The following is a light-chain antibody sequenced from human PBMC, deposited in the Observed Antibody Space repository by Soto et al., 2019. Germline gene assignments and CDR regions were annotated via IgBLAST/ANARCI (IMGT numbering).Light chain of an antibody. CDR1: QSVSSNY. CDR2: GAS. CDR3: QQRSNSAVT. J-gene: IGKJ3*01. Sequence: EIVLTQSPGTLSLSPGERATLSCRASQSVSSNYLAWYQQKPGQAPRVLIYGASSRATGIPARFSGSGSGTDFTLTISSLEPEDFAVYYCQQRSNSAVTFGPGTKVDIK. V-gene: IGKV3D-20*02.